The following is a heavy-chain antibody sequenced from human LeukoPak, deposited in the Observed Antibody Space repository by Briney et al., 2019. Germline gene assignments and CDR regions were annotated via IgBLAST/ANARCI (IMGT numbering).Heavy chain of an antibody. CDR1: GFTVSSNF. D-gene: IGHD6-13*01. Sequence: GGSLRLSCAVSGFTVSSNFMTWVRQAPGKGLEWVSVIYSGGTTYYADSVKGRFTISRHNSENTLYLQMNSLRTEDTAVYYCARWKIGRIAAGTLDYFDYWGQGTLVTVSS. CDR3: ARWKIGRIAAGTLDYFDY. V-gene: IGHV3-53*04. J-gene: IGHJ4*02. CDR2: IYSGGTT.